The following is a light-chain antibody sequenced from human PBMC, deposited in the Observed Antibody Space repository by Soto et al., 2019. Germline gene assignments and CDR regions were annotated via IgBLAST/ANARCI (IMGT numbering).Light chain of an antibody. CDR1: QSVSSN. CDR2: GAS. Sequence: EIVMTQSPATLSVSPGETATPSCRASQSVSSNLAWYQQKPGQAPSLLIYGASTRATDIPPRFSGSGSGTEFTLTITSLQSEDFAVYYCQQYKNWPPLTFGGGTKVDIK. V-gene: IGKV3-15*01. CDR3: QQYKNWPPLT. J-gene: IGKJ4*01.